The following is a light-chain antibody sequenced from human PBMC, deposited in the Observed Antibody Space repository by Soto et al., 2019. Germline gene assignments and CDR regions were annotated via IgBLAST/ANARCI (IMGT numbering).Light chain of an antibody. Sequence: EVVMTQSPGTLSVSPGERATLSCRASQSVSINLAWYQQKSGRAPRLLISGASTRATGIPARFSGSGSGTDFTLTISSLQSEDFAVYYCQQYNTWPRTFGQGTKVEI. J-gene: IGKJ1*01. V-gene: IGKV3-15*01. CDR2: GAS. CDR3: QQYNTWPRT. CDR1: QSVSIN.